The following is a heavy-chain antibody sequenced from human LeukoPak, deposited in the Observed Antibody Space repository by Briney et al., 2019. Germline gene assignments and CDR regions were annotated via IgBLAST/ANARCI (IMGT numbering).Heavy chain of an antibody. V-gene: IGHV4-61*01. D-gene: IGHD6-19*01. Sequence: SKTLSLTCTVSGGSISTSNYYWSWIRQPPGKGREWIGYIYYSASTNYNPSLKSRVTISVATSKKQFSLKLSSVPAAATAVYYCARGSIAVAFDIWGQGTMVTVSS. CDR3: ARGSIAVAFDI. J-gene: IGHJ3*02. CDR1: GGSISTSNYY. CDR2: IYYSAST.